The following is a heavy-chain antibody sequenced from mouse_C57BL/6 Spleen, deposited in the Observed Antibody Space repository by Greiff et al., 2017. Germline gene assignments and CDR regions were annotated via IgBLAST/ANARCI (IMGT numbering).Heavy chain of an antibody. Sequence: EVKLVESGTVLARPGASVKMSCKTSGYTFTSYWMHWVKQRPGQGLEWIGAIYPGNSDTSYNQKFKGKAKLTAVTSASTAYIELSSLTNEDSAVYYCTRAGYYYGSRSFYSAMDYCGQGTSVTVSA. V-gene: IGHV1-5*01. CDR1: GYTFTSYW. CDR2: IYPGNSDT. CDR3: TRAGYYYGSRSFYSAMDY. D-gene: IGHD1-1*01. J-gene: IGHJ4*01.